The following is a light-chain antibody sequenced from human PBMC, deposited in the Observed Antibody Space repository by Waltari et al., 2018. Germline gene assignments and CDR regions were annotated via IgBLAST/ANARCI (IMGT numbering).Light chain of an antibody. CDR1: HSNIGANT. Sequence: QPVLTQPPSASGIPGQRVTISCSGRHSNIGANTVKWYQQLPGTAPKLLIYSDNRRFSGVPDRFSASKSGTSASLAISGLQSEDEADYYCSTWDDSLSGVLFGEGTKLTVV. CDR3: STWDDSLSGVL. J-gene: IGLJ2*01. CDR2: SDN. V-gene: IGLV1-44*01.